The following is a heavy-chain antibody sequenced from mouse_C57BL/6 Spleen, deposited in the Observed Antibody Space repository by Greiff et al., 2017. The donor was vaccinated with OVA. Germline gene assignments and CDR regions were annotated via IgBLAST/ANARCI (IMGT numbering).Heavy chain of an antibody. V-gene: IGHV1-47*01. CDR1: GYTFTTYP. CDR3: ARRRDDYDEEVYFDY. J-gene: IGHJ2*01. CDR2: FHPYNDDT. Sequence: VKLMESGAELVKPGASVKMSCKASGYTFTTYPIEWMKQNHGKSLEWIGNFHPYNDDTKYNEKFKGKATLTVEKSSSTVYLELSRLTSDDSAVYYCARRRDDYDEEVYFDYWGQGTTLTVSS. D-gene: IGHD2-4*01.